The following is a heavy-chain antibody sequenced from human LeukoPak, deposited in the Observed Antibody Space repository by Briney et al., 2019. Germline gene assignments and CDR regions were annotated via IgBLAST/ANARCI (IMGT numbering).Heavy chain of an antibody. CDR2: ISSSSSYI. J-gene: IGHJ4*02. Sequence: PGGSLRLSCAASGFTFSSYAMSWVRQAPGKGLEWVSSISSSSSYIYYADSVKGRFTISRDNAKNSLYLQMNSLRAEDTAVYYCARMHSYGATPFDYWGQGTLVTVSS. CDR3: ARMHSYGATPFDY. CDR1: GFTFSSYA. V-gene: IGHV3-21*01. D-gene: IGHD4/OR15-4a*01.